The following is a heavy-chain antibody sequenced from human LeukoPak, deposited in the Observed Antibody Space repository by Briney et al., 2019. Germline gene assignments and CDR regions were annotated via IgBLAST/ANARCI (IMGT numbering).Heavy chain of an antibody. Sequence: GRSLRLSCAASGFTFSSYGMHWVRQAPGKGLEWVAVISYDGSNKYYADSVKGRFTISRDNSKNTLYLQMNSLRAEDTAVYYFAKGWLELTWGYFDYWGKGTLVTVSS. V-gene: IGHV3-30*18. CDR2: ISYDGSNK. J-gene: IGHJ4*02. D-gene: IGHD1-7*01. CDR1: GFTFSSYG. CDR3: AKGWLELTWGYFDY.